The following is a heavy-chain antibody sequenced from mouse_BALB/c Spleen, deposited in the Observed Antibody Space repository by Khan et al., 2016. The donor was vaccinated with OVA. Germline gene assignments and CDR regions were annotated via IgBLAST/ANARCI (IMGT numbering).Heavy chain of an antibody. CDR1: GYTFINYW. V-gene: IGHV1-7*01. Sequence: QVQLQQSGAELAKPGASVKMSCKASGYTFINYWILWVKQRPGQGLEWIGYINPSTAYTEYNQNFKDQATLTAENSSSTAYMQLSSLTAEDSAYYYCARRGLQWDFDYWGQGTTLTVSS. J-gene: IGHJ2*01. CDR2: INPSTAYT. D-gene: IGHD1-3*01. CDR3: ARRGLQWDFDY.